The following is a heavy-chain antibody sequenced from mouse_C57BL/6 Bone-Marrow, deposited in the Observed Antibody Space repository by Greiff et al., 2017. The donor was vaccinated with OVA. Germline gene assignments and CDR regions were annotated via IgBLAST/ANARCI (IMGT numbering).Heavy chain of an antibody. D-gene: IGHD3-2*02. Sequence: QVQLQQPGAELVKPGASVKMSCKASGYTFTSYWITWVKQRPGQGLEWIGDIYPGSGSTNYNEKFKSKATLTVDTSSSTAYMQLSSLTSEDSAVYYCARSWGQLRLRFAYWGQGTLVTVSA. V-gene: IGHV1-55*01. J-gene: IGHJ3*01. CDR2: IYPGSGST. CDR3: ARSWGQLRLRFAY. CDR1: GYTFTSYW.